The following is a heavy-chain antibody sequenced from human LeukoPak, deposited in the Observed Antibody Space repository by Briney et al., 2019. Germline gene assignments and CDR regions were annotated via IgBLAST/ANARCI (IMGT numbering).Heavy chain of an antibody. CDR3: AAAINYDILTGYFY. CDR1: GGSFSGYY. V-gene: IGHV4-34*01. D-gene: IGHD3-9*01. Sequence: PSETLSLTCAVYGGSFSGYYWSWIRQPPGKGLEWIGEINHSGSTNYNPSLKSRVTISVDTSKNQFSLKLSSVTAADTAVYYCAAAINYDILTGYFYWGQGTLVTVSS. CDR2: INHSGST. J-gene: IGHJ4*02.